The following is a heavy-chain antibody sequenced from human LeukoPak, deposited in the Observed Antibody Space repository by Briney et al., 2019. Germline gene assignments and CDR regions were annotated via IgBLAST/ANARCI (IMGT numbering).Heavy chain of an antibody. V-gene: IGHV3-21*01. D-gene: IGHD2-2*01. Sequence: TGGSLRLSCAASGFTFSSYSMNWVRQAPGKGLEWVSSISSSSSYIYYADSVKGRFTISRDNAKNSLYLQMNSLRAEDTAVYYCARDWDVVVPAAVAFDYWGQGTLVTVSS. CDR3: ARDWDVVVPAAVAFDY. J-gene: IGHJ4*02. CDR1: GFTFSSYS. CDR2: ISSSSSYI.